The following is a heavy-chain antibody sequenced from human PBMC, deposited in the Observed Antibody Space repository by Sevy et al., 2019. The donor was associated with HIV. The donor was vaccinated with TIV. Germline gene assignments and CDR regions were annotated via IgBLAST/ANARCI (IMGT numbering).Heavy chain of an antibody. CDR3: ARGGYDFWSGYYNGPNY. Sequence: GGSLRLSCAASGFTFSDFWMTWVRQAPGKGLEWMANINQDGSEKFFVDSVKGRFIISRDNAKNLLSLQMNSLRVEDTGVYFSARGGYDFWSGYYNGPNYWGQGTLVTVSS. J-gene: IGHJ4*02. D-gene: IGHD3-3*01. CDR2: INQDGSEK. V-gene: IGHV3-7*03. CDR1: GFTFSDFW.